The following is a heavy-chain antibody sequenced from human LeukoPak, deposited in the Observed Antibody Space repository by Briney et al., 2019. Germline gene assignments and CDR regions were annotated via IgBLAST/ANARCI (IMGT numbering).Heavy chain of an antibody. CDR3: AKSQYQLRWGDYFDY. V-gene: IGHV3-30*02. D-gene: IGHD4-23*01. CDR1: GFTFSSYG. CDR2: IRYDGSNT. Sequence: GGSLRLSCAASGFTFSSYGMHWVRQAPGKGLEWVGFIRYDGSNTFYTDSVKGRFTISRDNSKNTLYLQMNSLRAEDTAVYYCAKSQYQLRWGDYFDYWGQGTLVTVSS. J-gene: IGHJ4*02.